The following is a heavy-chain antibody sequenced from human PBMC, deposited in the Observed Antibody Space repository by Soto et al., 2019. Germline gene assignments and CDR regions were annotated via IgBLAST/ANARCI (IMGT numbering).Heavy chain of an antibody. CDR2: ISWNSGSI. CDR1: GFPFDDYA. CDR3: AKEASRSGSYYFSRLPDY. J-gene: IGHJ4*02. D-gene: IGHD3-10*01. Sequence: EVQLVESGGGLVQPGRSLRLSCAASGFPFDDYAMHWVRQAPGKGLEWVSGISWNSGSIGYADSVKGRFTISRDNAKNSLYLQMNSLRAEDTALYYCAKEASRSGSYYFSRLPDYWGQGTLVTVSS. V-gene: IGHV3-9*01.